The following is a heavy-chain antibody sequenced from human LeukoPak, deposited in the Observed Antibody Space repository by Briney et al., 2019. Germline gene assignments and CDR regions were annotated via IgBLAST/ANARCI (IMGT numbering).Heavy chain of an antibody. V-gene: IGHV3-33*06. CDR3: AKDAQRGFDYSNSLES. D-gene: IGHD4-11*01. CDR2: IWNDGSSQ. CDR1: KFTFSHFG. Sequence: GGSLRLSCAASKFTFSHFGMHWVRQAPGKGLEWVAAIWNDGSSQYYAESVKGRFTVSRDNSHNTLHLQMNSLRPEDTAVYYCAKDAQRGFDYSNSLESWGQGTLVTVSS. J-gene: IGHJ4*02.